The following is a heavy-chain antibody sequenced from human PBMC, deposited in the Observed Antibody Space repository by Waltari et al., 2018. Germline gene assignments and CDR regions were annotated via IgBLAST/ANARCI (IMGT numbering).Heavy chain of an antibody. CDR1: GFTFSSYA. J-gene: IGHJ4*02. V-gene: IGHV3-23*01. CDR3: AARYNWNYS. D-gene: IGHD1-7*01. CDR2: TSASEDKT. Sequence: EAQLLESGGGLIQPGGSMILPCAASGFTFSSYAMSWVRQAPGKGLEWVSTTSASEDKTDYADSVKGRFTISRDNSKNTLYLQMNSLRAEDTAVYYCAARYNWNYSWGQGTLVTVSS.